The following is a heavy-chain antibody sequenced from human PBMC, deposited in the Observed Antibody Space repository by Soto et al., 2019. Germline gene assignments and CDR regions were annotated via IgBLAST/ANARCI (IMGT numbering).Heavy chain of an antibody. CDR1: GGSISSSSYY. D-gene: IGHD5-18*01. CDR3: ARLRYSYGRYYAMDV. Sequence: SETLSLTCTVSGGSISSSSYYWGWIRQPPGKGLEWIGSIYYSGSTYYNPSLKSRVTISVDTSKNQSSLELSSVTAADTGEYYCARLRYSYGRYYAMDVWGQGTTVTVPS. CDR2: IYYSGST. V-gene: IGHV4-39*01. J-gene: IGHJ6*02.